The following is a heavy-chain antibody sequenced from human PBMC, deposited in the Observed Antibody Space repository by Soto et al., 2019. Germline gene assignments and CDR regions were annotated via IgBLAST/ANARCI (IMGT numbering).Heavy chain of an antibody. V-gene: IGHV3-43*01. CDR1: GFTFDDYT. CDR3: AKGRISSRWTFLDY. J-gene: IGHJ4*02. Sequence: EVQLVESGGVVVQPGGSLRLSCAASGFTFDDYTMHWVRQAPGKGLEWVSLISWDGGSTYYADSVKGRFTISRDNSKNSLYLQLNSLRTEDTALYYCAKGRISSRWTFLDYWGQGTLVTVSS. CDR2: ISWDGGST. D-gene: IGHD6-13*01.